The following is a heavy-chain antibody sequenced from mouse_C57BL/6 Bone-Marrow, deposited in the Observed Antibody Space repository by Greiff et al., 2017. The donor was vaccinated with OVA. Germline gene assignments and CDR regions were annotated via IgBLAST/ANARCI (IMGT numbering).Heavy chain of an antibody. CDR1: GYTFTDYE. CDR2: IDPETGGT. CDR3: TRGYSNYYAMDY. Sequence: QVQLQQSGAELVRPGASVTLSCKASGYTFTDYEMHWVKQTHVHGLEWIGAIDPETGGTAYNQKFKGKAILTADKSYSTAYMELRSLTSEDSAVYYCTRGYSNYYAMDYCGQGTSVTVSS. J-gene: IGHJ4*01. D-gene: IGHD2-5*01. V-gene: IGHV1-15*01.